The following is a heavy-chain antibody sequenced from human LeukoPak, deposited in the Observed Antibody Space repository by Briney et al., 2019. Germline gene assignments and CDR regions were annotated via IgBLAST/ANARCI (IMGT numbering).Heavy chain of an antibody. Sequence: GGSLRLSCAGSGFTFSSYAMSWVRQAPGKGLEWVANIKQDGSEKYYVDSVKGRFTISRDNAKNSLYLQMNSLRAEDTAVYYCARDKSVYYDTSGSRFDYWGQGTLVTVSS. CDR2: IKQDGSEK. D-gene: IGHD3-22*01. J-gene: IGHJ4*02. V-gene: IGHV3-7*01. CDR1: GFTFSSYA. CDR3: ARDKSVYYDTSGSRFDY.